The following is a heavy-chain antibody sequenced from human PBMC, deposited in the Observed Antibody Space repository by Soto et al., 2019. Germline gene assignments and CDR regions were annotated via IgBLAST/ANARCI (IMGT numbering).Heavy chain of an antibody. D-gene: IGHD6-13*01. V-gene: IGHV4-59*01. CDR1: GGSISSYY. Sequence: QVQLQESGPGLVKPSETLSLTCTVSGGSISSYYWSWIRPPPGKGLEWIEYIYYSGSTNYNPSLKSRVTIPVDTSTNHFSLKLSSVTAADTAVYYRARGVNSTSWNGAGHCDYWGQGTLVTVSS. CDR3: ARGVNSTSWNGAGHCDY. CDR2: IYYSGST. J-gene: IGHJ4*02.